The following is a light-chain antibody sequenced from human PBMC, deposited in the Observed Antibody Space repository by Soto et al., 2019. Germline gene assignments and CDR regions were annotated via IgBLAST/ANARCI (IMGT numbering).Light chain of an antibody. V-gene: IGKV3-20*01. CDR1: QSVSSRS. J-gene: IGKJ4*02. Sequence: EIVLTQSPGTLSLYPGDSAALSCRASQSVSSRSLAWYQQKRGQAPRLLIHGASNRATGIPDRFSGSGSGTDFTHTISRLEPEDFAVYYCQQYGSSPRTFGRGTKVEV. CDR3: QQYGSSPRT. CDR2: GAS.